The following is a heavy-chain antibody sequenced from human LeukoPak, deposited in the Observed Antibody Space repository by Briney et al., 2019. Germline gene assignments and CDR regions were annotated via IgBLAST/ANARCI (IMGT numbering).Heavy chain of an antibody. CDR2: IIPIFGTA. J-gene: IGHJ4*02. V-gene: IGHV1-69*13. CDR3: ARAVPYCDSSGYYRDY. D-gene: IGHD3-22*01. CDR1: GGTFSSYA. Sequence: SVKVSCKASGGTFSSYAISWVRQAPGQGLEWMGGIIPIFGTANYAQKFLGRVTITADESTSTAYMELSSLRSEDTAVYYCARAVPYCDSSGYYRDYWGQGTLVTVSS.